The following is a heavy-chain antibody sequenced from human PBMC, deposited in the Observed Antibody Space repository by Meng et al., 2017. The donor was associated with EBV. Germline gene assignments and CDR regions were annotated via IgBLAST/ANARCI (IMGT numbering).Heavy chain of an antibody. CDR2: IYYTGST. CDR1: GGSVNNESYY. D-gene: IGHD4-11*01. J-gene: IGHJ5*02. V-gene: IGHV4-61*01. CDR3: ARGDYTNYPRWFDP. Sequence: QVQLQESGPGLVKPSETLSLTCTVSGGSVNNESYYWGWIRQPPGKGLEYIGYIYYTGSTNYNSSLKSRVTISLDKSKNQFSLKLTSLTAADTAIYYCARGDYTNYPRWFDPWGQGPLVTVYS.